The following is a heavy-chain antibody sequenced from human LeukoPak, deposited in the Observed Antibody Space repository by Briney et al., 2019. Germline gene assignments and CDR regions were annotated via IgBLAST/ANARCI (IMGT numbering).Heavy chain of an antibody. CDR2: LSGSGGTI. J-gene: IGHJ4*02. V-gene: IGHV3-23*01. CDR3: AREIDSSGYQANYFDY. Sequence: GSLRLSCEAPGFTLSNYAMSWVRQAPGKGLEWVSPLSGSGGTIYYADSVKGRFTISRDNSKNTLYLQVNSLRAEDTAIYYCAREIDSSGYQANYFDYWGQGTLVTVSS. D-gene: IGHD3-22*01. CDR1: GFTLSNYA.